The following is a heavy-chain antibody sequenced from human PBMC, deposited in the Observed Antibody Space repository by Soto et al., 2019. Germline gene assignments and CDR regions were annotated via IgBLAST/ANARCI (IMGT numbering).Heavy chain of an antibody. CDR2: INPSGGST. D-gene: IGHD6-13*01. CDR1: GYTFTSYY. CDR3: ARDEEPETIAETNNTCFDP. Sequence: ASVKVSCKASGYTFTSYYMHWVRQAPGQGLEWMGIINPSGGSTSYAQKFQGRVTMTRDTSTSTVYMELRSLRSEDTAVYYCARDEEPETIAETNNTCFDPWAQEPLFTVPS. J-gene: IGHJ5*02. V-gene: IGHV1-46*01.